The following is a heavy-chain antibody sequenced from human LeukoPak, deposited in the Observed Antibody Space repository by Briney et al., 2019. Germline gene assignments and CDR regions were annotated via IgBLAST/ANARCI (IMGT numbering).Heavy chain of an antibody. D-gene: IGHD6-13*01. V-gene: IGHV4-59*01. Sequence: KTSETLSLTCTVSGGSISSYYWSWIRQPPGKGLEWLGYIYYSGSTNYNPSLKSRVTISVDTSKNQFSLKLSSVTAADTAVYYCAREGAAGTAFDIWGQGTMVTVSS. J-gene: IGHJ3*02. CDR3: AREGAAGTAFDI. CDR1: GGSISSYY. CDR2: IYYSGST.